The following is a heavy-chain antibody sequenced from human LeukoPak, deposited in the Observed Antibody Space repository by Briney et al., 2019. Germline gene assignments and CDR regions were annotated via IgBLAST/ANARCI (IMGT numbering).Heavy chain of an antibody. CDR3: ARTEASIVATDY. V-gene: IGHV4-38-2*02. CDR2: IYHSGST. CDR1: GYSISSGYY. J-gene: IGHJ4*02. D-gene: IGHD5-12*01. Sequence: PSETLSLTCTVSGYSISSGYYWGWVRQPPGKGLEWIGSIYHSGSTYYNPPLKSRVTISVDTSKNQFSLKLSSVTAADTAVYYCARTEASIVATDYWGQGTLVTVSS.